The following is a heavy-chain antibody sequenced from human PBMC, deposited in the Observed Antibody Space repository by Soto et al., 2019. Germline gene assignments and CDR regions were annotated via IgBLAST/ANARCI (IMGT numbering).Heavy chain of an antibody. J-gene: IGHJ6*02. CDR2: INSGSGSI. Sequence: EVQLVESGGGLVQPGGSLRLSCAASAFTLSRYSMNWVRQAPGKGLEWISYINSGSGSIYYADSVKGRVTISRDNVNISLYLQMNSLRDEDTAVYYCASDTFANWNFYFYGMDVWGQVTTVTVSS. CDR1: AFTLSRYS. CDR3: ASDTFANWNFYFYGMDV. V-gene: IGHV3-48*02. D-gene: IGHD1-20*01.